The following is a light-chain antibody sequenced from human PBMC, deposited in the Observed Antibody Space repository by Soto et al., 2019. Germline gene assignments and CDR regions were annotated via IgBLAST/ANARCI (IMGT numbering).Light chain of an antibody. Sequence: EVVMTQYPATLSVSPGERATLSCRAIQSVSSNLAWYHQKPGQAPRLLIYGASTRATGIPARFSGSGSRTEFTLTISSLQSEDFAAYYSHQYNNWPPWMFCHGTKGEIK. CDR3: HQYNNWPPWM. CDR1: QSVSSN. V-gene: IGKV3-15*01. J-gene: IGKJ1*01. CDR2: GAS.